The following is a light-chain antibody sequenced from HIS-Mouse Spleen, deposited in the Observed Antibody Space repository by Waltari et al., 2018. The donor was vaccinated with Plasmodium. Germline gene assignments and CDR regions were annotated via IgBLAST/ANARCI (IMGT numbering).Light chain of an antibody. CDR2: EDS. Sequence: SYELTQPPSVSVSPGQTARIPCYGDALPKQYAYCYQQKSGQAPVLVLYEDSKRPSGSPERFSGSSSGTMSTLTISVAQVEDEADYYCYSTDSSGNHRVFGGGTKLTVL. CDR1: ALPKQY. J-gene: IGLJ3*02. CDR3: YSTDSSGNHRV. V-gene: IGLV3-10*01.